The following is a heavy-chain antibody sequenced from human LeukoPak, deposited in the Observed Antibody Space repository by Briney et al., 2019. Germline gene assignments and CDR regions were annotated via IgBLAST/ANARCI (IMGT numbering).Heavy chain of an antibody. CDR1: GGSISSGSYY. CDR2: IYTSGST. Sequence: PSETLSLTCTVSGGSISSGSYYWSWIRQPAGKGLEWIGRIYTSGSTNSNPSLKSRVTISVDTSKNQFSLKQSSVTAADTAVYYCARGSNNWNDDTFDIWGQGTMVTVSS. V-gene: IGHV4-61*02. CDR3: ARGSNNWNDDTFDI. J-gene: IGHJ3*02. D-gene: IGHD1-20*01.